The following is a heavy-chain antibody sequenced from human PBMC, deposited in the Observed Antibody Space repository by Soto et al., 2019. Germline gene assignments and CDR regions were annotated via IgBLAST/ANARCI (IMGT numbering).Heavy chain of an antibody. CDR1: GGSVSSGSYY. CDR3: ARDYASRIGGSGNGFDY. CDR2: IYYSGST. J-gene: IGHJ4*02. Sequence: QVQLQESGPGLVKPSETLSLTCTVSGGSVSSGSYYWSWIRQPPGKGLEWIGYIYYSGSTNYNPSLKSRVTISVDTSKNQFSRKRSSVTAADTAVYYCARDYASRIGGSGNGFDYWGQGTLVTVSS. V-gene: IGHV4-61*01. D-gene: IGHD1-26*01.